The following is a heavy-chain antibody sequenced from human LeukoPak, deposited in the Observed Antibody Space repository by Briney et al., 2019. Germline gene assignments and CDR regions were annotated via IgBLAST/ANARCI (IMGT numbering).Heavy chain of an antibody. D-gene: IGHD1-26*01. J-gene: IGHJ1*01. CDR3: ARDTRTRIVGAPGYFQH. CDR1: GGSISSYY. Sequence: SETLSLTCTVSGGSISSYYWSWIRQPAGKGLEWIGRIYTSGSTNYNPSLKSRVTMSVDTSKNQFSLKLSSVTAADTAVYYCARDTRTRIVGAPGYFQHWGQGTLVTVSS. CDR2: IYTSGST. V-gene: IGHV4-4*07.